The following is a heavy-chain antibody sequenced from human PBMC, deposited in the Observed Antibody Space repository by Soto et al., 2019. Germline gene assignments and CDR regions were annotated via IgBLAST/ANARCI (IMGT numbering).Heavy chain of an antibody. D-gene: IGHD3-10*01. V-gene: IGHV1-3*01. J-gene: IGHJ4*02. Sequence: QVQLVQSGAEVKKPGASVKVSCKASGYTFTSYAMHWVRQAPGQRLEWMGWINAGNGNTKYSQKFQGRVTITRDTSASIAYMELSSLRSEDTAVYYCARAPGFGEADYWGQGTLVTVSS. CDR2: INAGNGNT. CDR3: ARAPGFGEADY. CDR1: GYTFTSYA.